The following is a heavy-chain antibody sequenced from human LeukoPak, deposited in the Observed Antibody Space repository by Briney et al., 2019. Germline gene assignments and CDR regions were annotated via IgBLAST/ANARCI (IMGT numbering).Heavy chain of an antibody. CDR3: ARVIGGSGWSIDY. D-gene: IGHD6-19*01. V-gene: IGHV3-21*01. CDR2: ISSSSSYI. CDR1: GFTFSSYA. Sequence: PGGSLRLSCAASGFTFSSYAMSWVCQAPGKGLEWVSSISSSSSYIYYADSVKGRFTISRDNAKNSLYLQMNSLRAEDTAVYYCARVIGGSGWSIDYWGQGTLVTVSS. J-gene: IGHJ4*02.